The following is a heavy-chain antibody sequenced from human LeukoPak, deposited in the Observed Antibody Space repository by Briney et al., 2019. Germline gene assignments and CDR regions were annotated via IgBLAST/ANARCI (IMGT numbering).Heavy chain of an antibody. CDR2: INPSGGST. D-gene: IGHD2-2*01. V-gene: IGHV1-46*03. Sequence: ASVNVSCKASGYTFTTYYMHWVRQAPGQGLEWMGIINPSGGSTSYAQKFQGRVTMTRDTSTSTVYMEVSSLRSEDTAVYYCARDEGYCSSTNCYLFDYWGQGTLVTVSS. CDR1: GYTFTTYY. J-gene: IGHJ4*02. CDR3: ARDEGYCSSTNCYLFDY.